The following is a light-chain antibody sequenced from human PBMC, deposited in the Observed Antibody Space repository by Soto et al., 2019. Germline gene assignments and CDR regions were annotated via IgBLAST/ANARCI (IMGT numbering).Light chain of an antibody. J-gene: IGKJ1*01. V-gene: IGKV3-15*01. CDR1: QSVSSN. Sequence: EILMTQSPATLSVSPGERATLSCRASQSVSSNLAWYQQKPGQAPRLLIYGASTRATGIPARFSGSGSGTEFTLTISRLEPEDFTVYYCHHYETFGQWTKG. CDR3: HHYET. CDR2: GAS.